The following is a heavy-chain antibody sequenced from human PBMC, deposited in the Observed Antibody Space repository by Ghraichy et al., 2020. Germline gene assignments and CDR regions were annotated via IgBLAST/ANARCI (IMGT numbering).Heavy chain of an antibody. D-gene: IGHD6-13*01. J-gene: IGHJ2*01. CDR3: ARGPTLAAVGTWYFDL. V-gene: IGHV4-34*01. CDR2: INHSGST. CDR1: GGSFSDYY. Sequence: SETLSLTCVVYGGSFSDYYWSWIRQPPGKGLEWIGEINHSGSTNYNPSLKSRVTISVDTSKNQFSLKLSSVTAADTAVYYCARGPTLAAVGTWYFDLWGRGTLVTVSS.